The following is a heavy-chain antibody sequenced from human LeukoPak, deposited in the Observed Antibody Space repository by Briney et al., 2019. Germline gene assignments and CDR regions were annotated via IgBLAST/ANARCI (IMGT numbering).Heavy chain of an antibody. CDR1: GYTFTGYY. Sequence: ASVKVSCKASGYTFTGYYMHWVRQAPGQGLEWMGWINPNNGGTNYAQKFQGRVTMTRDTSIGTAYMELSRLRSDDTAVCYCARTESKCTSTSCYTEDYWGQGTLVTVSS. D-gene: IGHD2-2*02. CDR2: INPNNGGT. J-gene: IGHJ4*02. CDR3: ARTESKCTSTSCYTEDY. V-gene: IGHV1-2*02.